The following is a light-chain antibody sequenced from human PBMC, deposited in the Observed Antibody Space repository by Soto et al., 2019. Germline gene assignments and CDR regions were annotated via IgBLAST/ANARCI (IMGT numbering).Light chain of an antibody. CDR1: ESLAYSDGNTY. J-gene: IGKJ4*01. V-gene: IGKV2-30*01. CDR3: LQGTHWPPR. Sequence: DVVMTQSPLSLPVTLGQPASISCRSSESLAYSDGNTYLNWFQQRPGQSPRRLIYHVSKRDSGVPDRFGGRRSGTDFTLIISRVEAEDVGVCYCLQGTHWPPRFGAGTKLEIK. CDR2: HVS.